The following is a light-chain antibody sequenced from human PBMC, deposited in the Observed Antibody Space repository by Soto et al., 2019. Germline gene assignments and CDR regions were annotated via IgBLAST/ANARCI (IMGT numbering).Light chain of an antibody. Sequence: QSALTQPRSVSGSPGQSVTNSCTGTSSDVGGYNYVSWYQQHPGKAPKLMIYDVSKRPSGVPDRFSGSKSGNTASLTISGLQAEDEADYYYCSYAGTYTWVFGGGTKLTVL. CDR3: CSYAGTYTWV. CDR2: DVS. J-gene: IGLJ3*02. CDR1: SSDVGGYNY. V-gene: IGLV2-11*01.